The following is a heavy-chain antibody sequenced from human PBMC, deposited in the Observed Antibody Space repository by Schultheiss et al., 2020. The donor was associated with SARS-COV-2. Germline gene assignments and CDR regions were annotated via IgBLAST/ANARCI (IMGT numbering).Heavy chain of an antibody. D-gene: IGHD3-9*01. CDR2: IWYDGSNK. V-gene: IGHV3-33*08. Sequence: GESLKISCAASGFTFSSYGMHWVRQAPGKGLEWVAVIWYDGSNKYYVDSVKGRFTISRDNAKRSLYLQMDSLRAEDTAVYYCARDGGSYYDILTPPDYWGQGTLVTVSS. J-gene: IGHJ4*02. CDR3: ARDGGSYYDILTPPDY. CDR1: GFTFSSYG.